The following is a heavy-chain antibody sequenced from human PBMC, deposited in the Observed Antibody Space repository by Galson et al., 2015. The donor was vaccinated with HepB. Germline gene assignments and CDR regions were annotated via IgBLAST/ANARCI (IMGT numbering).Heavy chain of an antibody. Sequence: SETLSLTCTVSGGSISSYYWSWIRQPPGKGLEWIGYIYYSGSTNYNPSLKSRVTISVDTSKNQFSLKLSSVTAADTAVYYCAGQKVWLSNIYAFDIWGQGTMVTVSS. J-gene: IGHJ3*02. CDR2: IYYSGST. V-gene: IGHV4-59*08. CDR1: GGSISSYY. D-gene: IGHD6-19*01. CDR3: AGQKVWLSNIYAFDI.